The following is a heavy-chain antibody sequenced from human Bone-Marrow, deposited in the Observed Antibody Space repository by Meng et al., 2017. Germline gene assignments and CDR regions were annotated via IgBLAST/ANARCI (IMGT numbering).Heavy chain of an antibody. J-gene: IGHJ2*01. V-gene: IGHV4-31*03. Sequence: HVPLQGSGPGLVKPSQTLSLTCTVLGGSISSGNHYWSWIRQHPGKGLEYIGYIYYSGSTYYNPSLKSRVIISVDTSKNQFSLRLNSVTAADTAVYYCASLYGDSSVWYLDLWGRGTLVTVSS. CDR3: ASLYGDSSVWYLDL. D-gene: IGHD4-17*01. CDR2: IYYSGST. CDR1: GGSISSGNHY.